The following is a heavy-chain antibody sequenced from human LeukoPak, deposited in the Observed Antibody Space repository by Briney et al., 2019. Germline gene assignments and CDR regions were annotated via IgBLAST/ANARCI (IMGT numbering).Heavy chain of an antibody. D-gene: IGHD4-17*01. CDR1: GDSINRGYW. V-gene: IGHV4-4*02. J-gene: IGHJ4*02. Sequence: SETLSLTCTVSGDSINRGYWWSWVRQAPGQGLEWIGQIWHSGSTNYNPSLTTRVTISIDKSKNHFSLKLTSATAADTAVYYCATRVYGDSGPFDNWGQGILVAVSS. CDR3: ATRVYGDSGPFDN. CDR2: IWHSGST.